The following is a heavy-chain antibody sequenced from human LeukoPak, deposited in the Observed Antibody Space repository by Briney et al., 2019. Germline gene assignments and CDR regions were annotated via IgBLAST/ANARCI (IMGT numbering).Heavy chain of an antibody. CDR1: GYTFTSHY. D-gene: IGHD6-13*01. Sequence: ASVKVSCKASGYTFTSHYMHWVRQAPGQGLEWMGIINPSGGGTRYAQKFQGRVTMTRDTPTSTVYMELSSLRSEDTAVYYCARDREAAAGSLPGYWGQGTLVIVSS. J-gene: IGHJ4*02. CDR3: ARDREAAAGSLPGY. V-gene: IGHV1-46*01. CDR2: INPSGGGT.